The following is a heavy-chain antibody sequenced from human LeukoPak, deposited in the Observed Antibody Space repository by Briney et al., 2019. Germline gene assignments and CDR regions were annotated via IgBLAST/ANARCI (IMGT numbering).Heavy chain of an antibody. J-gene: IGHJ6*03. Sequence: SETLSLTCTVSGVSISSYYWSWIRQPAGKGLEWIGRIYTSGSTNYNPSLKSRVTMSVDTSKNQFSLKLSSVTAADTAVYYCARTVAVAGYYYYYYMDVWGKGTTVTVSS. CDR3: ARTVAVAGYYYYYYMDV. CDR2: IYTSGST. D-gene: IGHD6-19*01. CDR1: GVSISSYY. V-gene: IGHV4-4*07.